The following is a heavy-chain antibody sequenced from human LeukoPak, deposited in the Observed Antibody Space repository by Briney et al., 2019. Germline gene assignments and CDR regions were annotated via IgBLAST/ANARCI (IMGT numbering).Heavy chain of an antibody. V-gene: IGHV3-11*04. J-gene: IGHJ5*02. Sequence: KPGGSLRLSCAASGLTFSDYYMSWIRQAPGEGLEWVSYISSSGTTIYYADSVKGRFTISRDNAKNSLYLQMSSLRAEDTAVYYCATSAVAGYYSWGQGTLVTVSS. D-gene: IGHD3-9*01. CDR3: ATSAVAGYYS. CDR2: ISSSGTTI. CDR1: GLTFSDYY.